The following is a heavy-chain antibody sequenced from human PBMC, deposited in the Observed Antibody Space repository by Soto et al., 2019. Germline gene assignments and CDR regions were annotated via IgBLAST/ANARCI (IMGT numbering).Heavy chain of an antibody. CDR1: GFSFSSYS. J-gene: IGHJ4*02. CDR3: TRDLHYAFDY. D-gene: IGHD3-16*01. V-gene: IGHV3-48*02. Sequence: GGSLRLSCAASGFSFSSYSMNWVRQAPGKGLEWISYISSSSAPIYADSVRDRFTISRDDAKNSLYLQMNNLRDEDTAVYYCTRDLHYAFDYWGQGILVTVSS. CDR2: ISSSSAPI.